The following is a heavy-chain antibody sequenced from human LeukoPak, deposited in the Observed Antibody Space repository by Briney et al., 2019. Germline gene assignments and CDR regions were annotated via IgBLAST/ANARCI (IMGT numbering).Heavy chain of an antibody. D-gene: IGHD3-10*01. J-gene: IGHJ4*02. V-gene: IGHV1-2*02. Sequence: ASVKVPCKASGYTFTAYYIHWVRQAPGQGLEWMGWINPNSGGTNYAQKFQGRVTMTRDTSSSTAYMELSGLRSDDTAVYYCARDHSYYDSGSYSNVDYWGQGTLVTVSS. CDR2: INPNSGGT. CDR3: ARDHSYYDSGSYSNVDY. CDR1: GYTFTAYY.